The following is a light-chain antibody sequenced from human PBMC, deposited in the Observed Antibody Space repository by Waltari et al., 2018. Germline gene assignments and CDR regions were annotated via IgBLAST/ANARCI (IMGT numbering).Light chain of an antibody. V-gene: IGLV2-8*01. CDR1: SSDVGGYNH. J-gene: IGLJ2*01. CDR3: SSYADSNKFRL. CDR2: EVS. Sequence: QSALTQPPSASGSPGQSVTISCPGTSSDVGGYNHVSWYQQHSGKAPKLIIYEVSERPSGVPDRFSGSKSGTTASLTVSGLQAEDEADYYCSSYADSNKFRLFGGGTKLTVL.